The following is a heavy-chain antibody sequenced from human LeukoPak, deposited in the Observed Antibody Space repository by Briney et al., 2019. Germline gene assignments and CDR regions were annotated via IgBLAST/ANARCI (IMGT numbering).Heavy chain of an antibody. CDR1: GYTFTSYY. CDR3: ARDFVTGRYPTGGAFDI. J-gene: IGHJ3*02. CDR2: INPSGGST. D-gene: IGHD1-1*01. Sequence: APVKVSCKASGYTFTSYYMHWVRQAPGQGLEWMGIINPSGGSTSYAQKFQGRVTMTRDMSTSTVYMELNSLRAEDTAVYYCARDFVTGRYPTGGAFDIWGQGTMVTVSS. V-gene: IGHV1-46*01.